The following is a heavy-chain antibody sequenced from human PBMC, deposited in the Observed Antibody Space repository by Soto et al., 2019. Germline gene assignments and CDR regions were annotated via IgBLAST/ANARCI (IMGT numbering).Heavy chain of an antibody. CDR1: GYIFNNYV. J-gene: IGHJ4*02. CDR3: ARVPAPTVLTHYFDY. V-gene: IGHV1-3*01. Sequence: QVQLVQSGTEVKKPGASVKISCKASGYIFNNYVLHWVRQAPGQRLEWVGWINAGNGYTKYSEKFQGRVTITRDTSATTVYMVLYSLRSEDTAIYYRARVPAPTVLTHYFDYWGQGILVTVSS. D-gene: IGHD4-4*01. CDR2: INAGNGYT.